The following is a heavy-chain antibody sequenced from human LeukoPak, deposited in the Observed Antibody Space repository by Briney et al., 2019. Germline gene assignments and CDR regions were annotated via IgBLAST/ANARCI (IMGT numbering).Heavy chain of an antibody. Sequence: GESLKISCKGSGYSFTTYWIGWVRQMPGRGLEWMGIIYPGDSDTRYSPSFQGQVTISADKSISTAYLQWSSLKASDTAMYYCTRRFSGYSSGSDYWGQGTLVTVSS. CDR3: TRRFSGYSSGSDY. D-gene: IGHD6-19*01. J-gene: IGHJ4*02. CDR1: GYSFTTYW. V-gene: IGHV5-51*01. CDR2: IYPGDSDT.